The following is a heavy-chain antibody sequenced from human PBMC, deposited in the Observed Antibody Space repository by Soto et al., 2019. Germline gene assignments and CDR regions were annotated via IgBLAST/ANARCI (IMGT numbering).Heavy chain of an antibody. CDR3: VKRVAGWGTYYRGPFEY. D-gene: IGHD3-10*01. J-gene: IGHJ4*02. CDR1: GFTFSSYA. CDR2: ATDNGATT. V-gene: IGHV3-23*01. Sequence: GGSLRLSCAASGFTFSSYAMSWVRQSPGKGLEWVSSATDNGATTYYANSVKGRFTISRDNSKNTLYLQMNSLRDEDAAVYYCVKRVAGWGTYYRGPFEYWGQGTLVTVSS.